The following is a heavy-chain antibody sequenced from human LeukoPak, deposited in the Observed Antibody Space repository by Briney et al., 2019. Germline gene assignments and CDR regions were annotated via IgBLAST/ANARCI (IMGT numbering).Heavy chain of an antibody. Sequence: GGSLRLSCAASGFTFSSYSMNWVRQAPGKGLEWVSYISSSSSTIYYADSVKGRFTIPRDNAKNSLYLQMNSLRAEDTAVYYCASDESSVFLFQHWGQGTLVTVSS. CDR1: GFTFSSYS. J-gene: IGHJ1*01. CDR2: ISSSSSTI. V-gene: IGHV3-48*01. D-gene: IGHD5/OR15-5a*01. CDR3: ASDESSVFLFQH.